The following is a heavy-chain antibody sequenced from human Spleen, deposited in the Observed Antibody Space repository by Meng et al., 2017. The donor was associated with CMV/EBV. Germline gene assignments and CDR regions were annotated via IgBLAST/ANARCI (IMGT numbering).Heavy chain of an antibody. V-gene: IGHV3-7*01. CDR1: GFTFSSYW. J-gene: IGHJ4*02. CDR3: ATGRGSTSWSTEGSFDY. CDR2: IRPDGSEK. D-gene: IGHD2-2*01. Sequence: GGSLRLSCAASGFTFSSYWMSWVRQAPGKGLEWVANIRPDGSEKHYVDSVRGRFAISRDNAENSLYLHMNSLSAEDTAVYYCATGRGSTSWSTEGSFDYWGQGTLVTVSS.